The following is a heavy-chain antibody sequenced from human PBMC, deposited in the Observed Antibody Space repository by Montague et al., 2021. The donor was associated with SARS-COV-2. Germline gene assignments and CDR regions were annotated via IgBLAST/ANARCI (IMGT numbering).Heavy chain of an antibody. Sequence: SETLSLTCTVSGGSISSSSYYWGWIRQPPGKGLEWIGSIYYSGSTYYNPSLKSQVTISVDTSKNQFSLKLSSVTAADTAVYYCARFPTSYYYDSKAAPATPDSFYIWGQGTMVTVSS. CDR2: IYYSGST. CDR3: ARFPTSYYYDSKAAPATPDSFYI. CDR1: GGSISSSSYY. V-gene: IGHV4-39*01. J-gene: IGHJ3*02. D-gene: IGHD3-22*01.